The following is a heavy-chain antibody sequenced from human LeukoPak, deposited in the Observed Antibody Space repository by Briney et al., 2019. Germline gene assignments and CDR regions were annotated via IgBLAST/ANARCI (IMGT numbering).Heavy chain of an antibody. CDR3: AGFFYDNSGDAFDI. V-gene: IGHV1-69*01. CDR1: GGSFTFTSHA. J-gene: IGHJ3*02. CDR2: IIPIYGSP. D-gene: IGHD3-22*01. Sequence: ASVKVSCTASGGSFTFTSHAIRWVRPAPGQGRGWVGGIIPIYGSPTYAQKFQGRGTITSDESTRSVYMELSSLRPEDSAVHYCAGFFYDNSGDAFDIWGQGKMVTVSS.